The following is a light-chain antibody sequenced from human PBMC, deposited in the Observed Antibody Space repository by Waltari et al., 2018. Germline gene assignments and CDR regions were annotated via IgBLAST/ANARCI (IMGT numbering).Light chain of an antibody. CDR2: QDT. Sequence: SYELTQPPSVSVSPGQTASITCSGDKLGNKYACWYQPKPGQSPVLVIYQDTKRPSGIPERFSGSNSGNTATLTISETQAMDEADYYCQAWDSSTVVFGGGTKLTVL. CDR1: KLGNKY. CDR3: QAWDSSTVV. V-gene: IGLV3-1*01. J-gene: IGLJ2*01.